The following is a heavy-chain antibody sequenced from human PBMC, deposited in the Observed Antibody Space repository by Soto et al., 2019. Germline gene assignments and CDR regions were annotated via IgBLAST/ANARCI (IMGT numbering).Heavy chain of an antibody. CDR1: GFTFDDYT. CDR2: ISWDGGST. D-gene: IGHD3-10*01. CDR3: TRSGSYYNYGMDV. J-gene: IGHJ6*02. Sequence: GGSLRLSCAASGFTFDDYTMHWVRQAPGKGLEWVSLISWDGGSTYYADSVKGRFTISRDNSKNSLYLQMNSLRTEDTALYYCTRSGSYYNYGMDVWGQGTTVTVSS. V-gene: IGHV3-43*01.